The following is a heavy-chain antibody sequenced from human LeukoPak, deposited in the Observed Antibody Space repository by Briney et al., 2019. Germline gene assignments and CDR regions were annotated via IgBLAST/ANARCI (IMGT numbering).Heavy chain of an antibody. V-gene: IGHV3-23*01. D-gene: IGHD4-11*01. Sequence: GGSLRLSCAASGFTFSSYTMSWVRQAPGKGLEWVSAISGSGGSTYYADSVKGRFTISRDNSKNTLYLQMNSLRAEDTAVYYCAKDDYPLSGPDAFDIWGQGTMVTVSS. CDR1: GFTFSSYT. J-gene: IGHJ3*02. CDR3: AKDDYPLSGPDAFDI. CDR2: ISGSGGST.